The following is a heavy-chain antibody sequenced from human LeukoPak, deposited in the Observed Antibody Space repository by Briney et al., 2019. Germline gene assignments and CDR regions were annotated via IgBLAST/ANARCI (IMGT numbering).Heavy chain of an antibody. J-gene: IGHJ6*04. CDR2: IIPIFGTA. CDR1: GGTFSSYA. D-gene: IGHD5-18*01. V-gene: IGHV1-69*01. Sequence: SVKVSCKASGGTFSSYAISWVRQAPGQGLEWMGGIIPIFGTANYAQKFQGRVTITADESTSTAYMELSSLRSEDTAVYYCARRVRGGYSYGDYYYVMDVWGKGTTVTVSS. CDR3: ARRVRGGYSYGDYYYVMDV.